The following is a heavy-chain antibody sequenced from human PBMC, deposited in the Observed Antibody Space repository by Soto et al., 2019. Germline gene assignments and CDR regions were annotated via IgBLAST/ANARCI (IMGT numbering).Heavy chain of an antibody. CDR1: GFTFSNYA. Sequence: EVQLLESGGGLLQPGGSLRLSCAASGFTFSNYAMNWVRQAPGKGLEWVSVISASGGSTYYADSAKARFTISRDNSKKTLYLQMNSLTADDTGVYYCAKSNLEGADVIAAAGLVPADAFDLWGQGTMVSVSS. CDR2: ISASGGST. D-gene: IGHD6-13*01. V-gene: IGHV3-23*01. J-gene: IGHJ3*01. CDR3: AKSNLEGADVIAAAGLVPADAFDL.